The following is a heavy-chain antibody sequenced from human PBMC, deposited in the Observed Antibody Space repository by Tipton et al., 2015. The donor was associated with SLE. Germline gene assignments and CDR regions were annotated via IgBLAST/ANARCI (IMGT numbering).Heavy chain of an antibody. Sequence: QLVQSGAEVKKPGESLKISCEGSGYTFTSHWIAWVRQMPGKGLEWMGIIHPSDSETRYSPSFQGQVTISADKSISTAYLQWSSLKASDTAMYYCARQDLDTAMVSFDYWGQGTLVTVSS. J-gene: IGHJ4*02. CDR3: ARQDLDTAMVSFDY. CDR2: IHPSDSET. CDR1: GYTFTSHW. V-gene: IGHV5-51*01. D-gene: IGHD5-18*01.